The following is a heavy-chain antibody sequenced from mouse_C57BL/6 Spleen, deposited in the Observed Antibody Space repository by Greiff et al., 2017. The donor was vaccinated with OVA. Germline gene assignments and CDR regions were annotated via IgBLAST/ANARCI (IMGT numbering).Heavy chain of an antibody. V-gene: IGHV1-53*01. CDR1: GYTFTSYW. CDR2: INPSNGGT. J-gene: IGHJ2*01. Sequence: QVQLQQPGTELVKPGASVKLSCTASGYTFTSYWMHWVKQRPGQGLEWIGNINPSNGGTKYNEKFKSKATLTVDKSSSTAYMQLSSLTSEDSAVYYCAFITTVVAHFDYWGQGTTLTVSS. D-gene: IGHD1-1*01. CDR3: AFITTVVAHFDY.